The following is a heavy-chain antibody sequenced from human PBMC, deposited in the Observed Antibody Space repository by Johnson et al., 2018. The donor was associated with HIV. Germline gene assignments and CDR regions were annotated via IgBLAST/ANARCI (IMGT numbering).Heavy chain of an antibody. D-gene: IGHD3-10*01. CDR1: GFTVSSNY. Sequence: VQLVESGGGLVQPGGSLRLSCAASGFTVSSNYISWVRQAPGKGLEWVSVIYSGGSTYYADSVKGRFTISRDNSKNTLYLQMNSLRAEDTAVYYCVKDRGRPGTPAAFDMWGHGTMVTVSS. J-gene: IGHJ3*02. CDR2: IYSGGST. CDR3: VKDRGRPGTPAAFDM. V-gene: IGHV3-66*01.